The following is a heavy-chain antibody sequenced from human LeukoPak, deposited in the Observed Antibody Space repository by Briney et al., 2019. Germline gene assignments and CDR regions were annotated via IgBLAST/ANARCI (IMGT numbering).Heavy chain of an antibody. CDR2: ITSDSSNI. J-gene: IGHJ4*02. Sequence: GGSLRLSCVASEFGFSNHAMIWVRQAPGKGLEWISSITSDSSNIFYANSVRGRFTISRDNANNALHLQMNSLRAEDTAVYYCARVFWETVNTGYYPDFWGPGTLVTVSS. CDR1: EFGFSNHA. CDR3: ARVFWETVNTGYYPDF. V-gene: IGHV3-21*01. D-gene: IGHD3-9*01.